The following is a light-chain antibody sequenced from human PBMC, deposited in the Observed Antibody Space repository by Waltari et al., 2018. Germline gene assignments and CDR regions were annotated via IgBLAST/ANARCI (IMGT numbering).Light chain of an antibody. CDR3: QQSHTSPVT. V-gene: IGKV1-39*01. CDR2: GAS. Sequence: DIQMTQSPSSLSASVGDRVTISCHSSQDINISLNWYQHKTGEAPKLLIYGASTLHSGVPSRFAGSGSGTKFTLTINGLQSEDFASYFCQQSHTSPVTFGQGTTLE. J-gene: IGKJ2*01. CDR1: QDINIS.